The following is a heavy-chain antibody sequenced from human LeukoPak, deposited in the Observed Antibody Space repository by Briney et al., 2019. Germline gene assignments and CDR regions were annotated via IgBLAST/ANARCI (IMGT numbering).Heavy chain of an antibody. Sequence: SVKVSCKASGGTFSSYAISWVRQAPGQGLEWMGRIIPILGIANYAQKFQGRVTITADKSTSTAYMELSSLRSEDTAVYYCAREGLQQWLIDYRGQGTLVTVSS. V-gene: IGHV1-69*04. J-gene: IGHJ4*02. CDR1: GGTFSSYA. CDR2: IIPILGIA. D-gene: IGHD6-19*01. CDR3: AREGLQQWLIDY.